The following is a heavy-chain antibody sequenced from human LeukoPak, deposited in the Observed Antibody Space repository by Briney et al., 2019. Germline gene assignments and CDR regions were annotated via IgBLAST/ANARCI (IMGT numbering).Heavy chain of an antibody. CDR2: IWYDGSNK. V-gene: IGHV3-33*01. Sequence: GGSLRLSCAASGFTFSSHGIHWVRQAPSKGLEWVAFIWYDGSNKYYADSVKGRFTISRDNSKNTLYLQMNSLRAEDTAVYYCARDQYLDYRGQGTLVTVSS. J-gene: IGHJ4*02. CDR3: ARDQYLDY. CDR1: GFTFSSHG.